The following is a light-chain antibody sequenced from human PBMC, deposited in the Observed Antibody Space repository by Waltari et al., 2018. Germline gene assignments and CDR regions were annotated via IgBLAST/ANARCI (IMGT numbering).Light chain of an antibody. CDR1: QSVTSSY. CDR2: GAS. V-gene: IGKV3-20*01. J-gene: IGKJ1*01. Sequence: EIVLTQSPGTLSLSTGERATLSCRASQSVTSSYLAWYQQKPGQAPRLLIYGASSRATGIPDRFRGSGSGTDFTLTISRLEPEDFAVYYCQQYGSSPETFGQGTKVENK. CDR3: QQYGSSPET.